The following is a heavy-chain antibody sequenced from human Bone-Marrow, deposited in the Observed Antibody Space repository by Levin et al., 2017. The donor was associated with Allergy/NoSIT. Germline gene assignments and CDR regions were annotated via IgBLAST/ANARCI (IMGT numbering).Heavy chain of an antibody. CDR3: ARALGSSYGEHKPYYLDF. J-gene: IGHJ4*02. CDR2: IYDSEDT. D-gene: IGHD5-18*01. Sequence: PSQTLSLTCAVSGGSIISSNWWSWVRQPPGKGLEWIGNIYDSEDTNYNPSLKSRVSISVDKSKNHFSLKLSSVTAADTAVYYCARALGSSYGEHKPYYLDFWGQGALVTVSS. CDR1: GGSIISSNW. V-gene: IGHV4-4*02.